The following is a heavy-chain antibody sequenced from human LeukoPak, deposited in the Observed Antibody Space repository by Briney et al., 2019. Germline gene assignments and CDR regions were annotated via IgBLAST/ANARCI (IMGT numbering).Heavy chain of an antibody. D-gene: IGHD3-16*01. CDR1: GYTFTGYY. J-gene: IGHJ6*02. CDR2: INPNSGGT. V-gene: IGHV1-2*02. Sequence: ASVKVSCKSSGYTFTGYYMHWVRQAPGQGLEWMGWINPNSGGTNYAQKFQGRVTMTRDTSISTAYMELSRLRSDDTAVYYCARSFVNGYYYYGMDVWGQGTTVTVSS. CDR3: ARSFVNGYYYYGMDV.